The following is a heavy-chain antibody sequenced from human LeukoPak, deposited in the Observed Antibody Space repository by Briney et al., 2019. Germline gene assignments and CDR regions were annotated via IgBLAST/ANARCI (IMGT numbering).Heavy chain of an antibody. CDR3: AREILPYYDILTGYYKGNYFDY. V-gene: IGHV4-34*09. CDR1: GGSFSGYY. Sequence: SETLSLTCAVYGGSFSGYYWSWIRQPPGKGLEWIGEINHSGSTNYNPSLKSRVTISVDTSKNQFSLKLSSVTAADTAVYYCAREILPYYDILTGYYKGNYFDYWGQGTLVTVSS. J-gene: IGHJ4*02. CDR2: INHSGST. D-gene: IGHD3-9*01.